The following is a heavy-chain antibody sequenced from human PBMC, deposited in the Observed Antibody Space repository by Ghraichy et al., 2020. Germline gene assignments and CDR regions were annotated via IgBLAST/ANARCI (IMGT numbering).Heavy chain of an antibody. Sequence: GGSLRLSCAASGFTFSHYWMHWVRQAPGKGLVWVSHINGDGTIIHYADSVKDRFTITRDNAQNKLYLQMNSLRAEDTAVYYCAREGPVNCSGVNSYFGDYWGQGTLVTVSS. D-gene: IGHD2-15*01. J-gene: IGHJ4*02. CDR3: AREGPVNCSGVNSYFGDY. V-gene: IGHV3-74*01. CDR1: GFTFSHYW. CDR2: INGDGTII.